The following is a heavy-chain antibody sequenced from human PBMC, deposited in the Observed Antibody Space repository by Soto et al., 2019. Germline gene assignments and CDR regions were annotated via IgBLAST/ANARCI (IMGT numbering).Heavy chain of an antibody. CDR1: GYTFTSYY. CDR2: INPSGGST. V-gene: IGHV1-46*01. CDR3: AREGVPHGTNNWFDP. Sequence: GASVKVSCKASGYTFTSYYMRWVRQAPGQGLEWMGIINPSGGSTSYAQKFQGRVTMTRDTSTSTVYMELSSLRSEDTAVYYCAREGVPHGTNNWFDPWRQGTLVTVSS. J-gene: IGHJ5*02. D-gene: IGHD1-7*01.